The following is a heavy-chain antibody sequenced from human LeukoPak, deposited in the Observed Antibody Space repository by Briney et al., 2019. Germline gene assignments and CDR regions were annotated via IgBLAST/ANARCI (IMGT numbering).Heavy chain of an antibody. CDR3: ARVRPCTDGYNPGCYYGMDV. D-gene: IGHD5-24*01. Sequence: PSETMSLTYTVAGGSINSNLDYWGWLRQPPGKGLDWIGSLYYSGTTYNPSLESRVTISVDTSKNQFSLKLSSVTAADTAVYYRARVRPCTDGYNPGCYYGMDVWGQGPTVTVSS. CDR1: GGSINSNLDY. CDR2: LYYSGTT. V-gene: IGHV4-39*01. J-gene: IGHJ6*02.